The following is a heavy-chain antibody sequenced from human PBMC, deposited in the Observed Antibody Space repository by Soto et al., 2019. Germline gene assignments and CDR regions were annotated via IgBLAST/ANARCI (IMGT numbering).Heavy chain of an antibody. D-gene: IGHD3-16*01. J-gene: IGHJ6*02. CDR2: ISSSSSYT. V-gene: IGHV3-11*06. CDR1: GFTFSDYY. Sequence: GGSLRLSCAASGFTFSDYYVSWIRQAPGKGLEWVSYISSSSSYTNYADSVKGRFTISRDNAKKSLYLQMNSLRAEDTAVYYCAREFGSDYYGMDVWGQGTTVTVSS. CDR3: AREFGSDYYGMDV.